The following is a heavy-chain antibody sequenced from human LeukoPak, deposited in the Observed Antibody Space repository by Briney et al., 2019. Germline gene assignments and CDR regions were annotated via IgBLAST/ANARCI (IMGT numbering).Heavy chain of an antibody. CDR1: VFPYSEHY. Sequence: VTLSCTPCVFPYSEHYMSWTRRAPGRGRVWISYFCDSYFKIYYADSVKVRYTLSRDHDKNSVYFQMNNQGPNDGAVYYCARDRLGDYDHSGYYDKWGQGTLVTVSS. D-gene: IGHD3-22*01. J-gene: IGHJ4*02. V-gene: IGHV3-11*01. CDR3: ARDRLGDYDHSGYYDK. CDR2: FCDSYFKI.